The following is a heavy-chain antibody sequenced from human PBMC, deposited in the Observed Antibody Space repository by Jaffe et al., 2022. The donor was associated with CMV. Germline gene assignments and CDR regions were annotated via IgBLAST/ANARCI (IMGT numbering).Heavy chain of an antibody. CDR1: GFTFSSYA. D-gene: IGHD5-18*01. J-gene: IGHJ4*02. V-gene: IGHV3-64D*06. CDR2: ISSNGGST. Sequence: EVQLVESGGGLVQPGGSLRLSCSASGFTFSSYAMHWVRQAPGKGLEYVSAISSNGGSTYYADSVKGRFTISRDNSKNTLYLQMSSLRAEDTAVYYCVKDARDTAMVKGVRSVAFDYWGQGTLVTVSS. CDR3: VKDARDTAMVKGVRSVAFDY.